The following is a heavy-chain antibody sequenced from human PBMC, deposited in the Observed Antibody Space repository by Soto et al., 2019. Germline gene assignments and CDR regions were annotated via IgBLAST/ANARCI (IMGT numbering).Heavy chain of an antibody. V-gene: IGHV1-46*03. CDR1: GYTFTSYY. Sequence: GASVKVSCKASGYTFTSYYMHWVRQAPGQGLEWMGIINPSGGSTSYAQKFQGRVTMTRDTSTSTVYMELSSLRSEDTAVYYCAREVVLMVYARAFDYWGQGTLVTVSS. CDR3: AREVVLMVYARAFDY. D-gene: IGHD2-8*01. CDR2: INPSGGST. J-gene: IGHJ4*02.